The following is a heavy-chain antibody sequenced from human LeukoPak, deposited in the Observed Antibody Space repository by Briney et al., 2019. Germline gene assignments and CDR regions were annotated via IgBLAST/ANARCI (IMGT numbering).Heavy chain of an antibody. D-gene: IGHD2-21*02. CDR2: INTDSGNP. V-gene: IGHV7-4-1*02. Sequence: GASVKGSCKASGYSFNSQGMNWVRQAPGQGLEWMGWINTDSGNPTYAQGFTGRFVFSLDTSVSTAYLQISSLKAEDTAVYYCARMTAMSPGLWGQGTLVTVSS. J-gene: IGHJ4*02. CDR1: GYSFNSQG. CDR3: ARMTAMSPGL.